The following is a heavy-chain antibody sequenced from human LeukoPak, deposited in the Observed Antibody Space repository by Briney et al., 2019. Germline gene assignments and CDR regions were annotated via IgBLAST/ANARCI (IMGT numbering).Heavy chain of an antibody. Sequence: PSETLSLTCTVSGGSISSSSYYWGWIRQPPGKGLEWIGSIYYSGSTYYNPSLKRRVTISVDTSKKQFSLKPSSVTAADTAVYYCRGYREITMIVVGGYYFDYWGQGTLVTVSS. CDR3: RGYREITMIVVGGYYFDY. CDR1: GGSISSSSYY. J-gene: IGHJ4*02. V-gene: IGHV4-39*01. CDR2: IYYSGST. D-gene: IGHD3-22*01.